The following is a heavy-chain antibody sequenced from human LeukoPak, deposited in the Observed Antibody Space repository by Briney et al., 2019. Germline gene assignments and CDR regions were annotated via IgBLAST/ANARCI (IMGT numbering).Heavy chain of an antibody. V-gene: IGHV1-2*06. CDR1: GYTFTGYY. CDR2: INPNSGGT. CDR3: ARYYYGSGSYPPHLNY. Sequence: ASVKVSCKASGYTFTGYYMHWLRQAPGQGLDWMGRINPNSGGTNYAQKFQGRVTMTRDTSISTAYMELSRLRSDDTTVYSCARYYYGSGSYPPHLNYWGQGTLVTVSS. J-gene: IGHJ4*02. D-gene: IGHD3-10*01.